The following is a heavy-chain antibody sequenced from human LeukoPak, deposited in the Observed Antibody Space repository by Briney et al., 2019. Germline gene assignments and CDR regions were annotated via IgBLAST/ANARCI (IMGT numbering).Heavy chain of an antibody. CDR2: IPFDGNNK. J-gene: IGHJ4*02. D-gene: IGHD2-21*01. Sequence: GGSLRLSCAASGFTFNRYGLHWVRQAPGKGLEWVAFIPFDGNNKYYADSVKGRFTISRDNSKNSLYLQMNSLRAEDTAVYYCARDSPNEGILWWSIDYWGQGTLVTVSS. CDR3: ARDSPNEGILWWSIDY. V-gene: IGHV3-30*02. CDR1: GFTFNRYG.